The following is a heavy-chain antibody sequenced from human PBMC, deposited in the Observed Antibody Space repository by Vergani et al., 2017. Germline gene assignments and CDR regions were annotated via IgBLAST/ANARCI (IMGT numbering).Heavy chain of an antibody. J-gene: IGHJ5*02. CDR3: ARDTFYYYDSSGYYSGGPGWFDP. CDR1: GFTFSSYW. V-gene: IGHV3-7*01. CDR2: IKQDGSEK. Sequence: EVQLVESGGGLVQPGGSLRLSCAASGFTFSSYWMSWVRQAPGKGLEWVANIKQDGSEKFYVDSVKGRFTISRDNANNSLFLQMNSLRAEDTAVYYCARDTFYYYDSSGYYSGGPGWFDPWGQGTLVTVSS. D-gene: IGHD3-22*01.